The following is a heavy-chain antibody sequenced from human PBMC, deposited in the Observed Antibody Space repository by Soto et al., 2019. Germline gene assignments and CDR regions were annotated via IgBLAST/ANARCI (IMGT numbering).Heavy chain of an antibody. CDR2: IYYSGST. J-gene: IGHJ5*02. CDR1: GGSISSYY. D-gene: IGHD3-9*01. CDR3: ASSVGGRYFDWLLRHNWFDP. V-gene: IGHV4-59*01. Sequence: SETLSLTCTVSGGSISSYYWSWIRQPPGKGLEWIGYIYYSGSTNYNPSLKSRVTISVDTSKNQFSLKLRSVTAADTAGDYCASSVGGRYFDWLLRHNWFDPWGQGTLVTVSS.